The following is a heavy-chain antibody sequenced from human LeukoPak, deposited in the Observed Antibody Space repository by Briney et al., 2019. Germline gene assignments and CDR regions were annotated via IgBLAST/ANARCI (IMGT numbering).Heavy chain of an antibody. CDR1: GFTVSSNY. V-gene: IGHV3-66*01. CDR3: ARGADTAMVIFDY. J-gene: IGHJ4*02. D-gene: IGHD5-18*01. CDR2: IYSGGST. Sequence: GGSLRLSCAASGFTVSSNYMSWVRQAPGKGLEWVSVIYSGGSTYHADSVKGRFTISRDNSKNTLYLQMNSLRAEDTAVYYCARGADTAMVIFDYWGQGTLVTVSS.